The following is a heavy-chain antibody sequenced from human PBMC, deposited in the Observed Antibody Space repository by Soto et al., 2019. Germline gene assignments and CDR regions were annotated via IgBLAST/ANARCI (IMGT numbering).Heavy chain of an antibody. CDR1: GGSISSGDYY. V-gene: IGHV4-30-4*01. Sequence: PSEPLSLTCTVSGGSISSGDYYWSWIRQPPGKGLEWIGYIYYSGSTYYNPSLKSRVNISVDTSKNQFSLKLSYVTAADTAVYYCAYGSGPWGAFDTWGKGTLVT. J-gene: IGHJ3*02. D-gene: IGHD3-10*01. CDR2: IYYSGST. CDR3: AYGSGPWGAFDT.